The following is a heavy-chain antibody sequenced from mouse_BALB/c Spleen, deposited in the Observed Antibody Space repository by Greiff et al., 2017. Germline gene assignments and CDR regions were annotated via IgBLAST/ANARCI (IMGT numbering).Heavy chain of an antibody. CDR2: IYPGNVNT. V-gene: IGHV1S56*01. CDR1: GYTFTSYY. J-gene: IGHJ4*01. D-gene: IGHD2-10*02. Sequence: QVQLQQSGPELVKPGASVRISCKASGYTFTSYYIHWVKQRPGQGLEWIGWIYPGNVNTKYNEKFKGKATLTADKSSSTAYMQLSSLTSEDSAVYFCARRGYGNFLMDYWGQGTSVTVSS. CDR3: ARRGYGNFLMDY.